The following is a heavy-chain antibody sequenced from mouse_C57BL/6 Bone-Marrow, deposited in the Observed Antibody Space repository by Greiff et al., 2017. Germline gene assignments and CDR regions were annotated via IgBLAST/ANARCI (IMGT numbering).Heavy chain of an antibody. CDR2: ISDGGSYT. D-gene: IGHD2-5*01. J-gene: IGHJ3*01. CDR3: ARPSYYSNWWVAWFAY. V-gene: IGHV5-4*03. Sequence: EVKLMESGGGLVKPGGSLKLSCAASGFTFSSYAMSWVRQTPEKRLEWVATISDGGSYTYYPDNVKGRYTISRDNAKNNLYLQMSHLKSEDIAMYYCARPSYYSNWWVAWFAYWGQGTLVTVSA. CDR1: GFTFSSYA.